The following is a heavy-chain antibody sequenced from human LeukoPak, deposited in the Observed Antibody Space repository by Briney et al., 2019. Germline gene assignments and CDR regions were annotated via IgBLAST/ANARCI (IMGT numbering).Heavy chain of an antibody. CDR1: GFTFSDYY. Sequence: GGSLRLSCAASGFTFSDYYMSWIRQAPGKGLEWVSYISNSGNTIYYPDSVKGRFTISRDSAKNSLYLQMSSLRAEDTAVYYCARGGGYTSSWYLEAFDIWGQGTMATVSS. J-gene: IGHJ3*02. D-gene: IGHD6-13*01. CDR2: ISNSGNTI. CDR3: ARGGGYTSSWYLEAFDI. V-gene: IGHV3-11*04.